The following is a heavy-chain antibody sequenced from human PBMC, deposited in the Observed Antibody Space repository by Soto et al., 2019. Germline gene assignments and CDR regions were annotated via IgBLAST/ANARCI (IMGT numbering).Heavy chain of an antibody. J-gene: IGHJ6*02. CDR2: IYPGDSDT. CDR1: GYSFTSYW. Sequence: GESLKISCKGSGYSFTSYWIGWVRQMPGKGLEWMGIIYPGDSDTRYSPSFQGQVTISADKSISTAYLQWSSLKASDAAMYYCARQSPGIAAAGSSYYYGMDVWGQGTTVTVSS. D-gene: IGHD6-13*01. V-gene: IGHV5-51*01. CDR3: ARQSPGIAAAGSSYYYGMDV.